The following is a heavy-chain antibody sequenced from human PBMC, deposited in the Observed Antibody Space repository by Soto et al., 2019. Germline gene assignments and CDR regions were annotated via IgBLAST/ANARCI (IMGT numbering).Heavy chain of an antibody. D-gene: IGHD3-22*01. CDR2: IWYDGSNK. Sequence: GGSLRLSCAASGFTFSSYGMHWVRQAPGKGLEWGAVIWYDGSNKYYADSVKGRFTISRDNSKNTLYLQMNSLRAEDTAVYYCARNTYYYDSSGYSGWGQGTLVTVSS. J-gene: IGHJ4*02. V-gene: IGHV3-33*01. CDR3: ARNTYYYDSSGYSG. CDR1: GFTFSSYG.